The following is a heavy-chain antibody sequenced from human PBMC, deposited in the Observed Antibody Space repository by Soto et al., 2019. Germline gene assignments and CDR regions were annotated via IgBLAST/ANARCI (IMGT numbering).Heavy chain of an antibody. J-gene: IGHJ5*02. Sequence: QVQLVESGGGVVQPGRSLRLSCAASGFTFSSYAMHWVRQAPGKGLEWVAAILYDGSNQYYTDAVKGRFTISRDNSKNTRDLQMNSLRVEDTAVYYCAKEGRVGYSTRIFRRDNWFDPWGQGTPVTVSS. CDR2: ILYDGSNQ. CDR1: GFTFSSYA. V-gene: IGHV3-33*06. D-gene: IGHD6-13*01. CDR3: AKEGRVGYSTRIFRRDNWFDP.